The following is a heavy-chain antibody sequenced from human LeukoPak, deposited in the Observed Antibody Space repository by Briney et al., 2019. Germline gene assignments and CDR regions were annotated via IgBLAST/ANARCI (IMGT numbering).Heavy chain of an antibody. CDR2: FDPEDGET. CDR3: ATVGGSYYRGYYFDY. V-gene: IGHV1-24*01. CDR1: GYTLTELS. D-gene: IGHD1-26*01. J-gene: IGHJ4*02. Sequence: ASVKVSCKVSGYTLTELSMHWVRQAPGKGLEWMGGFDPEDGETIYAQKFRGRVTMTEDTPTDTAYMELSSLRSEDTAVYYCATVGGSYYRGYYFDYWGQGTLVTVSS.